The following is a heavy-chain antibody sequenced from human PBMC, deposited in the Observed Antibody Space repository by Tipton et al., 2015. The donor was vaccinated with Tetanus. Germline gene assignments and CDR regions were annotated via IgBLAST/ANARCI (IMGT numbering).Heavy chain of an antibody. CDR2: IIPIYGAA. J-gene: IGHJ3*02. D-gene: IGHD1-14*01. CDR3: ARDADMWATRKAFDI. V-gene: IGHV1-69*06. CDR1: GGTFSNYA. Sequence: QLVQSGAEVKEPGSSVRVSCKASGGTFSNYAINWVRQAPGQGLEWMGGIIPIYGAANYAQKFQGRVTMTADTSTSTAYLELRSLRSDDTALYFCARDADMWATRKAFDIWGQGTMVTVSS.